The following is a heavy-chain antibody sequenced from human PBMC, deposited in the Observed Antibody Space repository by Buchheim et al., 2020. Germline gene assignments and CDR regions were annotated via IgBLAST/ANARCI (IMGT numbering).Heavy chain of an antibody. CDR3: ARTVYDTTGYYLGDYFDY. D-gene: IGHD3-22*01. J-gene: IGHJ4*02. V-gene: IGHV4-30-4*01. CDR2: IYYSGST. CDR1: GGSISSGDYY. Sequence: QVQLQESGPGLVKPSQTLSLTCTVSGGSISSGDYYWSWIRQPPGKGLEYIGYIYYSGSTYYNPSLKTRITITVKTSKNQFSLKLSSVTAADTAVYYCARTVYDTTGYYLGDYFDYWGQGTL.